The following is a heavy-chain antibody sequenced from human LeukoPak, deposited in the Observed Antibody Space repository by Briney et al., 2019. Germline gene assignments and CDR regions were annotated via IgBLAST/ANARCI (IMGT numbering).Heavy chain of an antibody. J-gene: IGHJ6*02. V-gene: IGHV1-18*01. CDR3: ARARATMVRGVIKSYYYGMDV. CDR2: ISAYNGNT. CDR1: GYTFTSYG. D-gene: IGHD3-10*01. Sequence: GASVKVSCKASGYTFTSYGISWVRQAPGQGLEWMGWISAYNGNTNYAQKLQGRVTMTTDTSTSTAYMELRSLRSDDTAVYYCARARATMVRGVIKSYYYGMDVWGQGTTVTVSS.